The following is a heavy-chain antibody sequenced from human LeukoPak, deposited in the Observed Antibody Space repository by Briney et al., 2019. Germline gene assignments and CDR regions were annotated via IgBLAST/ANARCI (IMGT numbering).Heavy chain of an antibody. D-gene: IGHD3-22*01. CDR3: ARGAYYYDSSSFTT. J-gene: IGHJ5*02. CDR2: IYYSGST. V-gene: IGHV4-59*01. CDR1: GGSISSYY. Sequence: SETLSLTCTVSGGSISSYYWSWIRQPPGKGLEWIGYIYYSGSTNYNPSLKSRVTISVDTSKNQFSLKLSSVTAADTAVYYCARGAYYYDSSSFTTWGQGTLVTVSS.